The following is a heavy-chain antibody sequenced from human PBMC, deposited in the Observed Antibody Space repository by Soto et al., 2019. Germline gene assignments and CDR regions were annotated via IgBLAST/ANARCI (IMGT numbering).Heavy chain of an antibody. CDR2: IYYSGST. CDR1: GGPISSGGYY. D-gene: IGHD3-22*01. CDR3: ARGGDYYDSSGYFPFDY. V-gene: IGHV4-31*03. Sequence: SETLSLTCTVSGGPISSGGYYWSWIRQHPGKGLEWIGYIYYSGSTYYNPSLKSRVTISVDTSKNQFSLKLSSVTAADTAVYYCARGGDYYDSSGYFPFDYWGQGTLVTVSS. J-gene: IGHJ4*02.